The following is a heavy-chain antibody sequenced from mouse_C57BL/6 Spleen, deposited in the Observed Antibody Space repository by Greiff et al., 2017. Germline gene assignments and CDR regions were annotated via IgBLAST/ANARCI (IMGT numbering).Heavy chain of an antibody. CDR2: IYPGDGDT. J-gene: IGHJ2*01. V-gene: IGHV1-82*01. D-gene: IGHD2-3*01. CDR3: ARYDYFDY. CDR1: GYAFSSSW. Sequence: VQLQQSGPALVKPGASVKISCKASGYAFSSSWMNWVKQRPGKGLEWIGRIYPGDGDTNYNGKFKGKATLTADKSSSTAYMQLSSLTSEDSAVYFCARYDYFDYWGQGTTLTGSS.